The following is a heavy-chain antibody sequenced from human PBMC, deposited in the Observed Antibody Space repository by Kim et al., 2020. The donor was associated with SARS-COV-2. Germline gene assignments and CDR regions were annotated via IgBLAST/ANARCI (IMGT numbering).Heavy chain of an antibody. CDR3: ARRGQEYSSGIDY. D-gene: IGHD5-18*01. V-gene: IGHV1-46*01. J-gene: IGHJ4*02. Sequence: YAQKFQGRVTMTRDTSTSTVYMELSSLRSEDTAVYYCARRGQEYSSGIDYWGQGTLVTVSS.